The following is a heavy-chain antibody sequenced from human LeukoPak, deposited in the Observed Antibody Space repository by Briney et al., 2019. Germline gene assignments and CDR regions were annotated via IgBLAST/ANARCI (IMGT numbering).Heavy chain of an antibody. CDR1: GFTFNNYQ. Sequence: GGSLRLSCAASGFTFNNYQMNWVRQAPGKGLECISYISSSGRTIYYADSLKGRFTVSRDNAKNSLYLRMNNLRAEDTAVYYCARGEYYFDYWGQGTLITVSS. CDR2: ISSSGRTI. V-gene: IGHV3-48*03. J-gene: IGHJ4*02. CDR3: ARGEYYFDY.